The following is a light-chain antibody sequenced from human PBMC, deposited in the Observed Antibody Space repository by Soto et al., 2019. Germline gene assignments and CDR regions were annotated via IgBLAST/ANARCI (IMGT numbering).Light chain of an antibody. V-gene: IGKV1-39*01. J-gene: IGKJ2*01. CDR1: QSMSSN. Sequence: DIQMTQSPSSLSASVGDRVTITCRASQSMSSNLNWYQQKPGKAPKLLIYGVSSLQRGVPSRLSGSGSGTDFTLTITSLQPEDFATYYCQQSYSTPYTFGQGTKLEIK. CDR3: QQSYSTPYT. CDR2: GVS.